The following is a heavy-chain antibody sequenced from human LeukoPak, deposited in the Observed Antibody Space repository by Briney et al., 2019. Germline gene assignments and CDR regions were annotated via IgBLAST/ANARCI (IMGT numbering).Heavy chain of an antibody. CDR2: IKDDGSDK. J-gene: IGHJ3*02. Sequence: GGSLRLACSASGFNFSAYWMTWVRQAPGKGLEWVANIKDDGSDKYYMESVKGRFTISRDNAKNSLHLQLNSLRAEDTAVYYCARDFYYYGSGKYFSVDVFDIWGQGTMVTVSS. V-gene: IGHV3-7*01. CDR3: ARDFYYYGSGKYFSVDVFDI. D-gene: IGHD3-10*01. CDR1: GFNFSAYW.